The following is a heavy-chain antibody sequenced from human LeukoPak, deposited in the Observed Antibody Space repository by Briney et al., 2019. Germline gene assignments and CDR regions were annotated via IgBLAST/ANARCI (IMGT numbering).Heavy chain of an antibody. V-gene: IGHV3-53*04. CDR2: IYSGGST. CDR1: GFTVSSNY. J-gene: IGHJ6*02. D-gene: IGHD6-19*01. Sequence: GGSLRLSCAASGFTVSSNYMSWVRQAPGKGLEWVSVIYSGGSTYYADSVKGRFTISRHNSKNTLYLQMNSLRAEDTAVYYCARAVAGTGYYYYYGMDVWGQGTTVTVSS. CDR3: ARAVAGTGYYYYYGMDV.